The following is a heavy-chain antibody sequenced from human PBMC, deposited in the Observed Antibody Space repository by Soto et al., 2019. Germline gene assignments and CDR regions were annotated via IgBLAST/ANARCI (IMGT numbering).Heavy chain of an antibody. Sequence: QVQLVESGGGVVQPGRSLRLSCAVSGFTFSSYGMHWVRQAPGKGLEWVAVIWHDGSNKYYADAVKGRFTLSRDKSKNPVYLQMNRLRAEDTAVYYCARDLLRGVTDYYYGMDVWGQGTTVTVSS. CDR3: ARDLLRGVTDYYYGMDV. V-gene: IGHV3-33*01. CDR2: IWHDGSNK. D-gene: IGHD3-10*01. CDR1: GFTFSSYG. J-gene: IGHJ6*02.